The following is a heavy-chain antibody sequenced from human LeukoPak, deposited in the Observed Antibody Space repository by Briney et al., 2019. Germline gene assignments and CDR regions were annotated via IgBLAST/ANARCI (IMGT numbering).Heavy chain of an antibody. CDR1: GFTFSSYA. V-gene: IGHV3-23*01. D-gene: IGHD4-17*01. Sequence: GGSLRLSCVASGFTFSSYAMSWVRQAPGKGLEWVSDISGSGGSTYYADSVKGRFTISRDNSKNTLYPQMNSLRAEDTAVYYCANPPTVTTIRFDPWGQGTLVTVSS. CDR2: ISGSGGST. CDR3: ANPPTVTTIRFDP. J-gene: IGHJ5*02.